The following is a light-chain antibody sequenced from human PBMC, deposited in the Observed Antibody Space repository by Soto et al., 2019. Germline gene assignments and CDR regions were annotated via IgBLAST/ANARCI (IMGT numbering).Light chain of an antibody. CDR1: SSDIGDYNY. CDR2: EVT. Sequence: QSALTQPASVSGSPGQSITISCTGTSSDIGDYNYVSWYQQHPGKAPKLMIYEVTNRPSGVSIRFSGSKSGNTASLTISGLQAEDEADYYCCSFALRSTLIFGGGTKLTVL. J-gene: IGLJ2*01. CDR3: CSFALRSTLI. V-gene: IGLV2-14*01.